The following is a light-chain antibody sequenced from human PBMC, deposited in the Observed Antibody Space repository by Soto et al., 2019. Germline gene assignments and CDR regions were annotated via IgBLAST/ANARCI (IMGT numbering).Light chain of an antibody. V-gene: IGKV1-27*01. J-gene: IGKJ3*01. CDR1: QDISNY. Sequence: DIQMTQSPSSLSASVGDRVTITCQASQDISNYLNWYQQKPGKVPSLLIYAASTLQSGVPSRFSGSGSGTDFTLTISSLQPEDVATYYCQKYDSVPFTFGPGTKVDIK. CDR3: QKYDSVPFT. CDR2: AAS.